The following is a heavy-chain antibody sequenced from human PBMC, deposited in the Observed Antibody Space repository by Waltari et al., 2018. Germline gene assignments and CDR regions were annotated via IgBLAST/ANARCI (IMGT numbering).Heavy chain of an antibody. D-gene: IGHD1-26*01. J-gene: IGHJ3*02. CDR3: ARVYYRDAFDI. Sequence: QMQLVQSGPEVKKPGTSVKVSCKASGFTFTSSPMQWVRQARGQRLEWIGWIVVDSGNTNYAQKFQERVTITRDMSTSTAYMELSSLRSEDTAVYYCARVYYRDAFDIWGQGTMVTVSS. V-gene: IGHV1-58*02. CDR1: GFTFTSSP. CDR2: IVVDSGNT.